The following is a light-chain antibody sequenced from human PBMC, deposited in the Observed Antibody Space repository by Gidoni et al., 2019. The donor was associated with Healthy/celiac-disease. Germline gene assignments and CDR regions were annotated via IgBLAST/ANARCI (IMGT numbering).Light chain of an antibody. CDR3: QSYDSSLSGSV. CDR2: GNS. V-gene: IGLV1-40*01. J-gene: IGLJ2*01. Sequence: QSVLTQPRSGSGAPGQRVTISCPGSSSNIGAGSDVHWYQQLPGTAPKLLIYGNSNRPSGVPDRFSGSKSGTSASLAITGLQAEDEADYYCQSYDSSLSGSVFGGGTKLTVL. CDR1: SSNIGAGSD.